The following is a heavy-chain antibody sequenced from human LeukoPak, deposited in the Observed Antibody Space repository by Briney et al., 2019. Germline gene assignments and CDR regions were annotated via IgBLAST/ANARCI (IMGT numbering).Heavy chain of an antibody. D-gene: IGHD6-13*01. J-gene: IGHJ5*02. Sequence: SETLSLTCAVYGGSFSGYYWSWIRQPPGMGLEWIGEINHSGSTNYNPSLKSRVTISVDTSKNQFSLKLSSVTAADTAVYYCARVRRGSGWYSSKEGAFDPWGQGTLVTVSS. V-gene: IGHV4-34*01. CDR2: INHSGST. CDR3: ARVRRGSGWYSSKEGAFDP. CDR1: GGSFSGYY.